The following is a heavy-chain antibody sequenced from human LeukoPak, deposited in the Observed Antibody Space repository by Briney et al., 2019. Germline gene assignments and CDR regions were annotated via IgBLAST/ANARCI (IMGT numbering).Heavy chain of an antibody. J-gene: IGHJ4*02. CDR2: IYYSGST. CDR3: ARDPVEGSTIFDC. Sequence: PSETLSLTCTVSGGSISSYYWSWIRQPPGKGLEWIGYIYYSGSTNYNPSLKSRVTISVDTSKNQFSLKLSSVTPEDTAVYFCARDPVEGSTIFDCWGQGTLVTVSS. V-gene: IGHV4-59*12. D-gene: IGHD1-26*01. CDR1: GGSISSYY.